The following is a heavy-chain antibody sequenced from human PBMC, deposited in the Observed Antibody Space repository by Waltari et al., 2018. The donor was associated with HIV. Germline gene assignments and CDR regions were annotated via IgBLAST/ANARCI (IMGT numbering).Heavy chain of an antibody. V-gene: IGHV3-48*01. Sequence: EVQLVESGGGLVQPGGSLRLSCAASGFTFSSYSVNWVRQAPGNGLEWVSYISSSGSALDYADSVKGRFSISRDNAKNSLYLQLNSLRGEDTAVYYCARDRQFAFDYWGQGTLVTVSS. CDR3: ARDRQFAFDY. CDR2: ISSSGSAL. D-gene: IGHD2-15*01. J-gene: IGHJ4*02. CDR1: GFTFSSYS.